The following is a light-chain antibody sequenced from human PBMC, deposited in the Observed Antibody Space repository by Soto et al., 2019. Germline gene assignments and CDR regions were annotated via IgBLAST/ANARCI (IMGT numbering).Light chain of an antibody. V-gene: IGKV1-5*01. CDR3: PQYNHYSGLT. J-gene: IGKJ4*01. Sequence: DIQMTQSPSTLSASVGDRVTITCRASQSITRWLAWYQQKPGQAPKLLIYDASTLESGVPSRFSGSGSGTEITLTISSLPPDYFATYYRPQYNHYSGLTFGGATKVDIK. CDR2: DAS. CDR1: QSITRW.